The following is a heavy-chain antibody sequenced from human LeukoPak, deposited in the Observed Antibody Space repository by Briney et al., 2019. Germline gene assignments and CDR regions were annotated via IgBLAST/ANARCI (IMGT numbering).Heavy chain of an antibody. D-gene: IGHD4-17*01. V-gene: IGHV1-3*03. CDR3: ARAFGDYGGEFDY. Sequence: ASVKVSCKASGYTFTNYAMHWVRQAPGQRLEWMGWINAGNGNTKYSQEFRGRVTITRDTSASTAYMELSSLRSEDMAVYYCARAFGDYGGEFDYWGQGTLVTVSS. CDR2: INAGNGNT. CDR1: GYTFTNYA. J-gene: IGHJ4*02.